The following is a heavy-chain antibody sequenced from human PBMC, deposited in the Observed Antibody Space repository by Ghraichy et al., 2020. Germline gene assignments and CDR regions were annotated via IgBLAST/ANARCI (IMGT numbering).Heavy chain of an antibody. J-gene: IGHJ3*02. CDR1: GFTFSSYG. V-gene: IGHV3-33*01. CDR2: IWYDGSNK. CDR3: ARDKQQWLLNDAFDI. D-gene: IGHD6-19*01. Sequence: GGSLRLSCAASGFTFSSYGMHWVRQAPGKGLEWVAVIWYDGSNKYYADSVKGRFTISRDNSKNTLYLQMNSLRAEDTAVYYCARDKQQWLLNDAFDIWGQGTMVTVSS.